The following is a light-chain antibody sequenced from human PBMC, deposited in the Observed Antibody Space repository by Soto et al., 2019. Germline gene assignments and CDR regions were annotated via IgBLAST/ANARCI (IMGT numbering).Light chain of an antibody. Sequence: EIGLTQSPGTLSWSPGERATISWETSQSSGSNFLAWYKQKPGQAPRLLIYASSNRATGIPDRLSGSASGADFTLTIDRLAPEDSAVYYCQLYGNPPPFGQGTRLEIK. CDR1: QSSGSNF. J-gene: IGKJ5*01. CDR3: QLYGNPPP. CDR2: ASS. V-gene: IGKV3-20*01.